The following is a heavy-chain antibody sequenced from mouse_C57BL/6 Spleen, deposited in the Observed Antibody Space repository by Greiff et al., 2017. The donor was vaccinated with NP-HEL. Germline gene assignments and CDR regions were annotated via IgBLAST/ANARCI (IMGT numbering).Heavy chain of an antibody. V-gene: IGHV1-53*01. CDR2: INPSTGGT. CDR3: ARRNGGFYYAMDY. CDR1: GYTFTSYW. Sequence: QVQLQQPGTELVKPGASVKLSCKASGYTFTSYWMHWVKQRPGQGLEWIGNINPSTGGTNYNEKFTSKATLTVDKSSSTGYMQLSSLTSEDSAVNSYARRNGGFYYAMDYWGQGTSVTVSS. J-gene: IGHJ4*01.